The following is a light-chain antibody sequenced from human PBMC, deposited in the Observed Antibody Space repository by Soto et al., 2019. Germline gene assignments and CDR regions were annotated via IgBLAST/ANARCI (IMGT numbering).Light chain of an antibody. Sequence: DIQMTQSPSSLSASVGDRVTITCQASQDINNYLNWYQQKPGKAPKLLIYDASNLEAGVPSRFSGRGSGKHFSLTISSLQPEDIATYYCQEYEKLFSFGPGTKVDFK. J-gene: IGKJ3*01. V-gene: IGKV1-33*01. CDR2: DAS. CDR1: QDINNY. CDR3: QEYEKLFS.